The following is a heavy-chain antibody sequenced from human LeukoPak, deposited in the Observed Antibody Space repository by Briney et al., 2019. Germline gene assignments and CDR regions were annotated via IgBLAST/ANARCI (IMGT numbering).Heavy chain of an antibody. CDR1: GFTFSSYA. CDR3: ARAPRETKSIDY. D-gene: IGHD1-7*01. Sequence: GGSLRLSCAASGFTFSSYAMSWVRQAPGKGLEWVSGISGSGGSTYFADSVKGRFTMSRDNSKNTVYLQMNSLRAEDTAVYYCARAPRETKSIDYWGQGTLVTVSS. CDR2: ISGSGGST. J-gene: IGHJ4*02. V-gene: IGHV3-23*01.